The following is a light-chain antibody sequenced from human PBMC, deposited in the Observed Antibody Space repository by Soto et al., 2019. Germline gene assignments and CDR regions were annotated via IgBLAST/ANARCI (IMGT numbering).Light chain of an antibody. J-gene: IGKJ1*01. CDR1: QSVSSSY. Sequence: EIVLTQSPGTLSLSPGERGTLSCRASQSVSSSYLAWYQQKPGQAPRLLIYGASSKATGIPDRFSGSGSGTDFTLTISRLEPEDFAVYYCQQYGSSPGTFGQGTKVDI. CDR3: QQYGSSPGT. V-gene: IGKV3-20*01. CDR2: GAS.